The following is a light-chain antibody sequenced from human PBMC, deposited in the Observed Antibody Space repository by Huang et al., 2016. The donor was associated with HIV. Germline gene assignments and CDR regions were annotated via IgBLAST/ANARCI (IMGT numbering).Light chain of an antibody. Sequence: AIRITQSPSSLSASTGDRVTIPCRASQGISSYLAWYQQKPGKAPKLLIYAASTLQSGVPSRFSGSGSGTDFTLTISCLQSEDFATYYCQHYYTYPLTFGGGTKVEIK. CDR3: QHYYTYPLT. V-gene: IGKV1-8*01. CDR2: AAS. CDR1: QGISSY. J-gene: IGKJ4*01.